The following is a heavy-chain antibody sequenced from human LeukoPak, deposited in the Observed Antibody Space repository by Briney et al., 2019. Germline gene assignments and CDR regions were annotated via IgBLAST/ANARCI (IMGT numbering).Heavy chain of an antibody. CDR1: GGSISSGGYY. V-gene: IGHV4-31*03. CDR2: IYYSGST. CDR3: ARVTVGATTLDY. J-gene: IGHJ4*02. Sequence: SQTLSLTCTVSGGSISSGGYYWSWIRQHPGKGLEWIGYIYYSGSTYYNPSLKSRVTISVDTSKNQFSLKLSSVTAADTAVYYCARVTVGATTLDYWGQGTLVTVSS. D-gene: IGHD1-26*01.